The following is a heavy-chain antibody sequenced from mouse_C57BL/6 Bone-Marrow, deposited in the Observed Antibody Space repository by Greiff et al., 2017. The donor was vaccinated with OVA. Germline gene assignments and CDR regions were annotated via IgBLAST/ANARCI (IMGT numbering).Heavy chain of an antibody. CDR3: ANYGSSFDY. Sequence: VQLQQSGPELVKPGASVKISCKASGYTFTDYYMNWVKQSPGKSLEWIGDINPNNGGTSYNQKFKGKATLTVDKSSSTAYMELRSLTSEDSAVYYGANYGSSFDYWGQGTTLTVSS. J-gene: IGHJ2*01. CDR1: GYTFTDYY. D-gene: IGHD1-1*01. CDR2: INPNNGGT. V-gene: IGHV1-26*01.